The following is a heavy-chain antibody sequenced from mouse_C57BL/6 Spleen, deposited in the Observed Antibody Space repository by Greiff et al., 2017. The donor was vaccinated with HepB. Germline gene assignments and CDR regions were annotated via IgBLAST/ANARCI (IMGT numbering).Heavy chain of an antibody. J-gene: IGHJ2*01. V-gene: IGHV1-5*01. Sequence: EVQLQQSGTVLARPGASVKMSCKTSGYTFTSYWMHWVKQRPGQGLEWIGAIYPGNSDTSYNQKFKGKAKLTAVTSASTAYMELSSLTNEDSAVYYCTMYYYGSSRYYFDYWGQGTTLTVSS. CDR2: IYPGNSDT. CDR3: TMYYYGSSRYYFDY. D-gene: IGHD1-1*01. CDR1: GYTFTSYW.